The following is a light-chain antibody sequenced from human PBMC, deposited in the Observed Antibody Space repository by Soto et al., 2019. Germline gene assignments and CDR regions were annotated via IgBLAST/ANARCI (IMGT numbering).Light chain of an antibody. Sequence: QSVLTQSSSASASLGSSVKLTCTLSSGHSSYIIAWHQQQPGKAPRYLMKLERSGSYNKGSGVPDRFSGSSSRADRYLTISNLQFEDEADYYCETWDSNTRVFGGGTQLTVL. V-gene: IGLV4-60*02. CDR1: SGHSSYI. CDR3: ETWDSNTRV. J-gene: IGLJ2*01. CDR2: LERSGSY.